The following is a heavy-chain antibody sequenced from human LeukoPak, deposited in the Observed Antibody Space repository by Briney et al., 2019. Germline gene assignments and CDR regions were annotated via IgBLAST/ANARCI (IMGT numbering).Heavy chain of an antibody. V-gene: IGHV3-21*04. J-gene: IGHJ6*03. Sequence: PGGSLRLSCAASGFTFSSYSMNWVRQAPGKGLEWASSISSSSSYIYYADSVKGRFTISRDNAKNSLYLQMNSLRAEDTAVYYCAKGDDYYYYYMDVWGKGTTVTVSS. CDR3: AKGDDYYYYYMDV. CDR1: GFTFSSYS. CDR2: ISSSSSYI.